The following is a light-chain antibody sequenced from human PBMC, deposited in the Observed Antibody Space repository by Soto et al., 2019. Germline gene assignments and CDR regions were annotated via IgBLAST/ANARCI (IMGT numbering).Light chain of an antibody. CDR1: QSISSW. V-gene: IGKV1-5*03. CDR2: KAS. J-gene: IGKJ1*01. CDR3: QQYYTYPWT. Sequence: DIQMTQSPSTLSASVGDRGTITCRASQSISSWLAWYQQRPGKAPKLLIYKASNLESGVPSRFSGSGSGTELTLTISSLHPDDFATYYCQQYYTYPWTCGPGTKVDIK.